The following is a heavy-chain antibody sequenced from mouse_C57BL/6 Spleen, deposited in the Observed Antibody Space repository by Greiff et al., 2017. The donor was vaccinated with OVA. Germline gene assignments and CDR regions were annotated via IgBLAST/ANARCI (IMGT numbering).Heavy chain of an antibody. J-gene: IGHJ2*01. V-gene: IGHV2-6*02. CDR3: ARQGNLGFDY. D-gene: IGHD2-1*01. CDR2: IWSDGST. CDR1: GFSLTGYG. Sequence: VKLQESGPGLVAPSQSLPITCTASGFSLTGYGVHWVRQPQGRGLEWLVVIWSDGSTTYTSALKSRLSVSKDKSKSQVFLKMNSLQTDDTAMYYCARQGNLGFDYWGQGTTLTVSS.